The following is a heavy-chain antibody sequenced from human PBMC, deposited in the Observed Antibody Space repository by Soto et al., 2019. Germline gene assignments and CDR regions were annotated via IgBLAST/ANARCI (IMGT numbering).Heavy chain of an antibody. Sequence: PSETLSLTCTVSGGAVSSGTYYWSWLRQPPGKGLEWIGHIYFTGSTNYNPSLKSRVTMSLDTSRNQFSLKLSSVTAADTAVYYCTRGPPRVQWFDPWGLGTLVTVSS. CDR3: TRGPPRVQWFDP. CDR2: IYFTGST. V-gene: IGHV4-61*01. J-gene: IGHJ5*02. CDR1: GGAVSSGTYY.